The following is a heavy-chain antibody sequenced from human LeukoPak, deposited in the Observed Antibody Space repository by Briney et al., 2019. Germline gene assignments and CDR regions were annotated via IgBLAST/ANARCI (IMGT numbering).Heavy chain of an antibody. CDR3: ARDLPGITIFGAFDI. CDR2: ISYDGSNK. CDR1: GFTFSSFV. D-gene: IGHD3-3*01. Sequence: GGSLRLSCTASGFTFSSFVMHCVRQAPGKGREWGAGISYDGSNKYYADYVKGRLTISRDNSKNMLRLQMNSLRVEDTAVYYCARDLPGITIFGAFDIWGQGTMVTVSS. V-gene: IGHV3-30-3*01. J-gene: IGHJ3*02.